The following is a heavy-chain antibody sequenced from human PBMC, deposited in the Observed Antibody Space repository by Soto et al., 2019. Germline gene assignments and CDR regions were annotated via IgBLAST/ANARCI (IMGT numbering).Heavy chain of an antibody. J-gene: IGHJ4*02. Sequence: QVQLVESGGGLVKPGGSLRLSCAASGFTFSDYYMSWIRQAPGKGLEWVSYISSSGSTIYYADSVKGRFTISRDNAKNSLYLQKNSLRAQDTAVYYCARDRAGDSDFWSHDLYYFDYWGQGTLVTVSS. CDR1: GFTFSDYY. V-gene: IGHV3-11*01. CDR3: ARDRAGDSDFWSHDLYYFDY. CDR2: ISSSGSTI. D-gene: IGHD3-3*01.